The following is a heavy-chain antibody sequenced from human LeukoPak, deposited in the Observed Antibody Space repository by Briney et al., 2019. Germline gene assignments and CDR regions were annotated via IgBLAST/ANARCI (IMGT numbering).Heavy chain of an antibody. D-gene: IGHD3-3*01. Sequence: GGSLRLSCAASGFTFSGYSMNWVRQAPGKGLEWVSSISSSSSFIYYADSVKGRFTISRDNAKNFLYLQMNSLRAEDTALYYCVQSITMFIGWGQGTRVTVSS. CDR3: VQSITMFIG. V-gene: IGHV3-21*04. J-gene: IGHJ4*02. CDR1: GFTFSGYS. CDR2: ISSSSSFI.